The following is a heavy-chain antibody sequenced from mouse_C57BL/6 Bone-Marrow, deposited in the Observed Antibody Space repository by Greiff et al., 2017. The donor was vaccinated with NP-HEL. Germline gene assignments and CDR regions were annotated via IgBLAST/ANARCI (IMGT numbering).Heavy chain of an antibody. CDR1: GYSITSGYY. CDR2: IRYDGSN. Sequence: EVQLVESGPGLVKPSPSLSLTCSVTGYSITSGYYWYWIRQSPGNKLEWMGYIRYDGSNNYNPSLQNRLSITRDTSKNQFFLKLKSVTTEDTATYDCARGDYSWFADWGQGTLVTVSA. J-gene: IGHJ3*01. CDR3: ARGDYSWFAD. V-gene: IGHV3-6*01. D-gene: IGHD1-1*01.